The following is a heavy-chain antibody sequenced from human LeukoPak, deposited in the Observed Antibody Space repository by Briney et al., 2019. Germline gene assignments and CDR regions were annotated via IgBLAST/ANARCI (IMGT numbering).Heavy chain of an antibody. Sequence: GGSLRLSCAASGFTFSSYSMNWVRQAPGKGLEWVSSISSSYIYYADSVKGRFTISRDNAKNSLYLQMNSLRAEDTAVYYCARGPQWLVPYFDYWGQGTLVTVSS. CDR2: ISSSYI. CDR1: GFTFSSYS. V-gene: IGHV3-21*01. J-gene: IGHJ4*02. CDR3: ARGPQWLVPYFDY. D-gene: IGHD6-19*01.